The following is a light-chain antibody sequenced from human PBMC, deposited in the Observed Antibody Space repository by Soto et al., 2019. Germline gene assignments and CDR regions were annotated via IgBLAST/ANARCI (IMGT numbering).Light chain of an antibody. CDR3: QQYGSSRIT. CDR1: QSVSSSY. CDR2: GAS. Sequence: EIVSTQSPCTLSLSPGGRATLSCRSSQSVSSSYLSWYQQKPGQAPRLLIYGASSRATGIPDRFSGSGSGTDFTLTISRLEPEDFAVYYCQQYGSSRITFGQRTRLEI. J-gene: IGKJ5*01. V-gene: IGKV3-20*01.